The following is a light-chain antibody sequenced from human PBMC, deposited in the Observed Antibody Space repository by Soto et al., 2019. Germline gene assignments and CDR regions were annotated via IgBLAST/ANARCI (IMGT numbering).Light chain of an antibody. CDR2: RNN. CDR1: SSDIGTNY. V-gene: IGLV1-47*01. Sequence: QSVLTQPPSVSGTPGQWITISCSGSSSDIGTNYVYWYQQLPGAAPKLLIYRNNQRPSGVPDRFSGSKSGTSASLAISGLRSEDEAEYHCAGWDDSLSGSGYVFGTGTKVTVL. CDR3: AGWDDSLSGSGYV. J-gene: IGLJ1*01.